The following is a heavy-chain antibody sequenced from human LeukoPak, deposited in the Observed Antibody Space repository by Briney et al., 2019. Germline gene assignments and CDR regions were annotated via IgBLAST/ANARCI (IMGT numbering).Heavy chain of an antibody. CDR2: ISAYNGNT. V-gene: IGHV1-18*01. J-gene: IGHJ4*02. CDR3: ARESPGIAAAGTIDY. Sequence: GASVKVSCKASGYTFTSYGISWVRQAPGQGLEWMGWISAYNGNTNYAQKLQGRVTMTTDTSTSTAYMELRSLRSDDTAVYYCARESPGIAAAGTIDYWGQGTLVTVSS. CDR1: GYTFTSYG. D-gene: IGHD6-13*01.